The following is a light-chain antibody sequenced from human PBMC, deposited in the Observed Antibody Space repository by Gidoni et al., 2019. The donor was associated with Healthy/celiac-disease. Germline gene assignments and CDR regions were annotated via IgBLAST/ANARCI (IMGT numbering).Light chain of an antibody. CDR3: QQYGRSPRT. CDR2: GAS. Sequence: EIVLTQSPGTLSLSPGERATLSCRASQSVSSSYLAWYQQKPGQAPRLLIYGASSRATGIPDRFGGSGSGTDFTLTISRLEPEDFAVYYCQQYGRSPRTFGQXTKVEIK. CDR1: QSVSSSY. J-gene: IGKJ1*01. V-gene: IGKV3-20*01.